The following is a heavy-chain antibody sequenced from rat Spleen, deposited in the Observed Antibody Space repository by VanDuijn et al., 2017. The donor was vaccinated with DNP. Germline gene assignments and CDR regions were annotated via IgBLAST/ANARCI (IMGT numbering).Heavy chain of an antibody. V-gene: IGHV5-27*01. J-gene: IGHJ2*01. CDR2: IGSPAYAP. CDR1: GFTFSNYY. D-gene: IGHD1-12*02. Sequence: EVQLVESGGGLVQPGRSLKLSCAASGFTFSNYYMAWVRQAPKKDLEWVAYIGSPAYAPYYADSVKGRFTISRDNAKSTLYLQMDSLRSEDTATYYCTTEMADYWGQGVMVTVSS. CDR3: TTEMADY.